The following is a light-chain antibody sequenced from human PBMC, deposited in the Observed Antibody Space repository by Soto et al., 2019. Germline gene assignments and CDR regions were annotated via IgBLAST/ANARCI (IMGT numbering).Light chain of an antibody. V-gene: IGKV3-15*01. CDR2: GAF. CDR3: QQYNDWPLT. Sequence: EIVMTQSPVTLSVSPGERATLSCRASQSVSSNLAWYQQKPGQAPSLIIYGAFTRATGIPARFSGTGSGTEFTLTISSLQSEDFALYYCQQYNDWPLTFGQGTKVDIK. J-gene: IGKJ1*01. CDR1: QSVSSN.